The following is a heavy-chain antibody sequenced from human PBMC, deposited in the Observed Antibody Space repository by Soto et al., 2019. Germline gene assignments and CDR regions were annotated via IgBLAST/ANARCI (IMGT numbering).Heavy chain of an antibody. CDR1: GISLSTSGVG. V-gene: IGHV2-5*01. CDR2: VYWNDDK. Sequence: QITLKGSGPTLVKPTQTLTLTCTLSGISLSTSGVGLGWIRQTPGKALEWLALVYWNDDKHYSPSLKSRLTITKDTSKNQAILTMTNMDPVDTATYYWARGLATLPVFAFDIWGQGTVVTVSS. CDR3: ARGLATLPVFAFDI. J-gene: IGHJ3*02. D-gene: IGHD1-1*01.